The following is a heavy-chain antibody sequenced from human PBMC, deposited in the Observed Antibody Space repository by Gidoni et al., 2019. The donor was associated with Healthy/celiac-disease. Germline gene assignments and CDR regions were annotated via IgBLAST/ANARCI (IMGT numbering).Heavy chain of an antibody. V-gene: IGHV4-4*02. Sequence: GGSISSSNWWSWVRQPPGKGLEWIGEIYHSGSTNYNPSLKSRVTISVDKSKNQFSLKLSSVTAADTAVYYCASEWYGYSSGSDAFDIWGQGTMVTVSS. CDR2: IYHSGST. D-gene: IGHD6-19*01. CDR1: GGSISSSNW. J-gene: IGHJ3*02. CDR3: ASEWYGYSSGSDAFDI.